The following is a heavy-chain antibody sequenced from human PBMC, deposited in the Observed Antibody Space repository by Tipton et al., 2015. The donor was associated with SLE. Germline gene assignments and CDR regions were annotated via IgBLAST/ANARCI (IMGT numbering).Heavy chain of an antibody. Sequence: LRLSCTVSGGSISSSSFYWGWIRQPPGKGLEWIGSFYYSGSTYYNPSLKSRVTISVDTSKNQFSPKLSSVTAADTAVYYCAIDYGGNHRAYDIWGQGTVVTVSS. V-gene: IGHV4-39*07. J-gene: IGHJ3*02. CDR1: GGSISSSSFY. CDR2: FYYSGST. D-gene: IGHD4-23*01. CDR3: AIDYGGNHRAYDI.